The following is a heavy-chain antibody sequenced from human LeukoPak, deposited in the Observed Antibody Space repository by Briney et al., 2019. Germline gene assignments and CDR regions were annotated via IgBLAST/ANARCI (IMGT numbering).Heavy chain of an antibody. CDR1: GYTFTSYD. D-gene: IGHD3-10*01. CDR3: ARDRYGSGYNDY. CDR2: MNPNSGNT. Sequence: ASVKVSCKASGYTFTSYDINCVRQATGQGLEWRGWMNPNSGNTGYAQKFQGRVTMTRNTSISTAYMGLSSLRSEDTAVYYCARDRYGSGYNDYWGQGTLVTVSS. V-gene: IGHV1-8*01. J-gene: IGHJ4*02.